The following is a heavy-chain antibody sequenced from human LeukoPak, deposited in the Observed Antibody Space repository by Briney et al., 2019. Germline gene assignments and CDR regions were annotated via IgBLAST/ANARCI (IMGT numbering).Heavy chain of an antibody. V-gene: IGHV4-59*01. D-gene: IGHD3-16*01. CDR3: ARGPGDLDSFDY. CDR1: GGSISSYY. J-gene: IGHJ4*02. Sequence: PSETLSLTCTVSGGSISSYYWSWVRQPPGKGLEWIGYIYYSGSNNYNPSLKSRVTISVDTSKNQFSLKLSSVTAADTAVYYCARGPGDLDSFDYWGQGTLVTVSS. CDR2: IYYSGSN.